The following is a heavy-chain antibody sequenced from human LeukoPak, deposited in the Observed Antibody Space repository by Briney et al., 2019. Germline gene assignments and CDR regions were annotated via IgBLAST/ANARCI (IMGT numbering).Heavy chain of an antibody. CDR2: ISSSSSYI. CDR3: ASTYCNGGSCYSGIWYFDL. D-gene: IGHD2-15*01. V-gene: IGHV3-21*01. J-gene: IGHJ2*01. Sequence: PGGSLRLSCAASGFTFSSYSMNWVRQAPGKGLEWVSSISSSSSYIYYADSVKGRFTISRDNAKNSLYLQMNSLRAEDTAVYYCASTYCNGGSCYSGIWYFDLWGRGTLVTVSS. CDR1: GFTFSSYS.